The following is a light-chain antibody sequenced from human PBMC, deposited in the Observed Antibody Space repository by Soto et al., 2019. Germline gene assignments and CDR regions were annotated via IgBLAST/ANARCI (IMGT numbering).Light chain of an antibody. CDR3: KQHSNPPWT. V-gene: IGKV3-11*01. Sequence: EVVLTQSPAALSLSPGERATLSCRASQSVSYLAWYQQKPGQAPRLRMYATSDSATGIPARFSGSGSGTDFPLTISSLEPEDFAVYYCKQHSNPPWTFGQGTKVEIK. CDR2: ATS. CDR1: QSVSY. J-gene: IGKJ1*01.